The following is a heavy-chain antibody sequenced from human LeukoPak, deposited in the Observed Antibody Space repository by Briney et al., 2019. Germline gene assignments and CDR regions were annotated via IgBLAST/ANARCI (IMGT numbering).Heavy chain of an antibody. V-gene: IGHV4-39*01. D-gene: IGHD6-13*01. Sequence: PSETLSLTCTVSGGSISSSSYYWGWIRQPPGKGLEWIGSIYYSGSTYYNPSLKSRVTISVDTSKNQFSLKLSSVTAADTAVYYCATLAAASKYWGQGTLVTVSS. CDR1: GGSISSSSYY. J-gene: IGHJ4*02. CDR3: ATLAAASKY. CDR2: IYYSGST.